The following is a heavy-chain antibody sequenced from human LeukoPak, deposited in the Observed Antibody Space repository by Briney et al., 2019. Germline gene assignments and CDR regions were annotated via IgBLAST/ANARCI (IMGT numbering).Heavy chain of an antibody. D-gene: IGHD2-15*01. CDR1: GGTFSSYA. Sequence: ASVTVSCKASGGTFSSYAISWVRQAPGQGLEWMGGIIPIFGTANYAQKFQGRVTITADESTSTAYMELSSLRSEDTAVYYCARGGRGDCSGGSCYLAYYYYYGMDVWGKGTTVTVSS. CDR3: ARGGRGDCSGGSCYLAYYYYYGMDV. V-gene: IGHV1-69*13. J-gene: IGHJ6*04. CDR2: IIPIFGTA.